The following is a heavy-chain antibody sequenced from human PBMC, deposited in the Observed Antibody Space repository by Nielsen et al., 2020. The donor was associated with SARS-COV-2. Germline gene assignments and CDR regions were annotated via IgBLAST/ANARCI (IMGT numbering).Heavy chain of an antibody. Sequence: GGSLRLSCAASGFTVSSNYMSWVRQAPGKGLEWVSVIYSGGSTYYADSVKGRFTISRDNSKNTLYLQMNSLRAEDTAVYYCARICSSTSCPYNWFDPWGQGTLVTVSS. CDR1: GFTVSSNY. CDR3: ARICSSTSCPYNWFDP. D-gene: IGHD2-2*01. V-gene: IGHV3-53*01. CDR2: IYSGGST. J-gene: IGHJ5*02.